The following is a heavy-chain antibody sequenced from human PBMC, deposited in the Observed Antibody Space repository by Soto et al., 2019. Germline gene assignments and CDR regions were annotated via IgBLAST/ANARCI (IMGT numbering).Heavy chain of an antibody. Sequence: EVQLLESGGGLVQPGGSLRLSCAASGFTFSRYAMSWVRQAPGKGLEWVSTFSGFGSSTYYTDSVKGRFTISRDNSKNTLYLQMNSLRAEDTAVSSCARTVPGWYCFDIWGQGTLVTVSS. D-gene: IGHD6-19*01. V-gene: IGHV3-23*01. CDR3: ARTVPGWYCFDI. CDR2: FSGFGSST. J-gene: IGHJ4*02. CDR1: GFTFSRYA.